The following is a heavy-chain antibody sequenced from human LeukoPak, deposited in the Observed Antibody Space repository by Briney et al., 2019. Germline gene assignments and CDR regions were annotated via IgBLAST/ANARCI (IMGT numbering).Heavy chain of an antibody. CDR1: GGSVSSHY. J-gene: IGHJ2*01. CDR2: IYSSEST. CDR3: ARFHSGPSGWYVLWYFDL. D-gene: IGHD6-19*01. Sequence: PSETLSLTCTVSGGSVSSHYWSWIRQPPGQGLEWIGYIYSSESTSYNPSLESRVTMSVDTSKNQFFLKLSSVTAADTAVYYCARFHSGPSGWYVLWYFDLWGRGTLVTVSS. V-gene: IGHV4-4*09.